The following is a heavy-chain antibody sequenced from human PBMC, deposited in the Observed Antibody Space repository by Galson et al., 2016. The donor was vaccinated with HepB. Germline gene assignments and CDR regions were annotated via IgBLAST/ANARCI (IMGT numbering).Heavy chain of an antibody. CDR1: TFAFDDYT. CDR2: ISWVGDIT. J-gene: IGHJ4*02. Sequence: SLRLSCADSTFAFDDYTLPWVRQPPGKGLGGVSLISWVGDITYYADSVKGRFTIPRDNRKNALYLQINSLRTEDTALYYCAKDVHMLRGVIVHWGQGTLVTVSS. CDR3: AKDVHMLRGVIVH. V-gene: IGHV3-43*01. D-gene: IGHD3-10*01.